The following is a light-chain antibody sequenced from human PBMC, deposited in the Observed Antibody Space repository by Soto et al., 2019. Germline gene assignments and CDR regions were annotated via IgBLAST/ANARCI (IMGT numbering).Light chain of an antibody. J-gene: IGLJ2*01. V-gene: IGLV2-23*01. CDR2: EGS. CDR3: CSYAGSRRGV. CDR1: SSDVGSYNL. Sequence: QSVLTQPASVSGSPGQSITISCTGTSSDVGSYNLVSWYQQHPGKAPKLMIYEGSKRPSGVSNRFSGSKSGNTASLTISGLQAEDAADYYCCSYAGSRRGVFGGGTKVTVL.